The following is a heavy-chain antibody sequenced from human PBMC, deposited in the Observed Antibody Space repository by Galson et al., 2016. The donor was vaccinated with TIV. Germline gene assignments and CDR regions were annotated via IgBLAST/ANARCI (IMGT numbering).Heavy chain of an antibody. CDR3: ARDRSSRDYMDV. Sequence: CAISGDSVSSTLASWNWIRQSPSRGLEWLGRTSYRSNWYNDYATSVKSRITISPDTSKNEVSLHLKSVTPEDSAVYYCARDRSSRDYMDVWGIGTTVIVS. J-gene: IGHJ6*03. V-gene: IGHV6-1*01. D-gene: IGHD6-6*01. CDR2: TSYRSNWYN. CDR1: GDSVSSTLAS.